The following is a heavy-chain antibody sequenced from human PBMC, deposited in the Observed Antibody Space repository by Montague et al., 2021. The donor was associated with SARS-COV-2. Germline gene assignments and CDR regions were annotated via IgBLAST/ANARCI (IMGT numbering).Heavy chain of an antibody. CDR2: TYYRSKWYN. J-gene: IGHJ4*02. V-gene: IGHV6-1*01. CDR1: GDSVASNIAT. CDR3: ARIPVGSKYYFDF. D-gene: IGHD2-2*01. Sequence: CAISGDSVASNIATWNWTRQSPSRRLEWLGRTYYRSKWYNDYAESVKSRITIDPDTSKHQFSLHLNSVTPEDTAVYYCARIPVGSKYYFDFWGQGTLVTVSS.